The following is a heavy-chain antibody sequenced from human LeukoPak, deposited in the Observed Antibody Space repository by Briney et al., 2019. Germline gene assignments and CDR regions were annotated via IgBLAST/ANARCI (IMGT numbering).Heavy chain of an antibody. J-gene: IGHJ4*02. Sequence: PAGYLRLSCAASGFTFSGFAMSWVRQAPGKGLEWVSSISGSGGSTYYADSVKGRFTISRDTSKNTLFLQMNSLRAEDTAVYYCARVGIGGAYYNDYWGQGTLVTVSS. CDR1: GFTFSGFA. D-gene: IGHD3-22*01. CDR2: ISGSGGST. CDR3: ARVGIGGAYYNDY. V-gene: IGHV3-23*01.